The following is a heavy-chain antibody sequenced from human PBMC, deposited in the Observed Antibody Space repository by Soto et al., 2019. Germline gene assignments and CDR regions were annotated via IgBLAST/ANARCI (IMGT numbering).Heavy chain of an antibody. CDR1: GYSFTGYY. Sequence: GASVKVSCKASGYSFTGYYMHWVRQAPGQGLEWMGWINPDSGGTKYVEKFQGRVTMTRDTSISTAYMELSSLRSDDTAVYYCTRKVRVYNFDLWGQGTLVTISS. J-gene: IGHJ4*02. CDR3: TRKVRVYNFDL. V-gene: IGHV1-2*02. D-gene: IGHD3-10*01. CDR2: INPDSGGT.